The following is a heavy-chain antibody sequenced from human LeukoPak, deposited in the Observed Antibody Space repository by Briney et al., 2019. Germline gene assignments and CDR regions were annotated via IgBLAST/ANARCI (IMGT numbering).Heavy chain of an antibody. CDR1: GGSISSHY. CDR3: ARGYSTNYYYYYYMDV. D-gene: IGHD2-2*01. Sequence: PSETLSLTCTVSGGSISSHYWSWIRQPPGKGLEWIGYIYYSGSTNYNPSLKSRVTISVDTSKNQFSLKLSSVTAADTAVYYCARGYSTNYYYYYYMDVWGKGTTVTVSS. V-gene: IGHV4-59*11. CDR2: IYYSGST. J-gene: IGHJ6*03.